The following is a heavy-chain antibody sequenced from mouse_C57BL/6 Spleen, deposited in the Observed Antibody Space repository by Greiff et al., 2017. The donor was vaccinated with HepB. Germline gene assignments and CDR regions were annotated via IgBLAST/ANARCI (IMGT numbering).Heavy chain of an antibody. V-gene: IGHV5-4*03. Sequence: DVKLVESGGGLVKPGGSLKLSCAASGFTFSSYAMSWVRQTPEKRLEWVATISDGGSYTYYPDNVKGRFTISRDNAKNNLYLQMSHLKSEDTAMYYCAGERRGLSDYWGQGTTLTVSS. J-gene: IGHJ2*01. CDR3: AGERRGLSDY. CDR1: GFTFSSYA. CDR2: ISDGGSYT. D-gene: IGHD2-12*01.